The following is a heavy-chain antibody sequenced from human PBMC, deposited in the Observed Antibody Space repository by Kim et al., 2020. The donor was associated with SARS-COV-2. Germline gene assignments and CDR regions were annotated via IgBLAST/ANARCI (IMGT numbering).Heavy chain of an antibody. D-gene: IGHD3-10*01. J-gene: IGHJ5*02. V-gene: IGHV4-39*01. CDR3: ARRVYYGSGTYKNYFDP. Sequence: SLKSRVTISVDTSKTQFSLKLNSVTATDTAIYYCARRVYYGSGTYKNYFDPWGQGTLVTVSS.